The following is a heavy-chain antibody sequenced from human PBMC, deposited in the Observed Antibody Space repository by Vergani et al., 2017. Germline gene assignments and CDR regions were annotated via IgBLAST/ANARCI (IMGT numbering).Heavy chain of an antibody. D-gene: IGHD6-19*01. Sequence: EVQLLESGGDLVQPGGSLRLSCAASGSTFIMHAMSWVRQAPGKGLEWVSTLSASDRRTHYADSVKGRFTISRDNAKNTLFLHMNSLRPEDTVVYYCAKVDRSEVAGTFGAFDIWGQGTMVTVSS. CDR1: GSTFIMHA. CDR2: LSASDRRT. V-gene: IGHV3-23*01. CDR3: AKVDRSEVAGTFGAFDI. J-gene: IGHJ3*02.